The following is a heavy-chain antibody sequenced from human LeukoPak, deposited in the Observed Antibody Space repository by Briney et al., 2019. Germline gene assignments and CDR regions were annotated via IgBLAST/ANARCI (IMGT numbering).Heavy chain of an antibody. Sequence: PSETLSLTCTVSGGSISGYYWSWIRQPPRKGLEWIGYIYYSGSTKCNPSFNSRVTMSVDTSKNQFSLKLTSVTAADTAVYFCAREGTTGWAFWGQGTQVTVSS. CDR1: GGSISGYY. J-gene: IGHJ4*02. CDR2: IYYSGST. D-gene: IGHD1-1*01. V-gene: IGHV4-59*01. CDR3: AREGTTGWAF.